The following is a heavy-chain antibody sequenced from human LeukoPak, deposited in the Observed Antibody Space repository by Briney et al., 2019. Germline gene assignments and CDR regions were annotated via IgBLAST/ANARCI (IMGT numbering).Heavy chain of an antibody. CDR2: IRSAVETT. D-gene: IGHD3/OR15-3a*01. V-gene: IGHV3-23*01. CDR3: AKHFCTGLDCSLFDS. J-gene: IGHJ4*02. Sequence: GGSLRLSCAASGFTMSHYGVSWVRQAPGKGLEWISGIRSAVETTHYADSVKGRFIISRDNSKDALSLQLNSLRPEDTALYYCAKHFCTGLDCSLFDSWGQGTLVTVSS. CDR1: GFTMSHYG.